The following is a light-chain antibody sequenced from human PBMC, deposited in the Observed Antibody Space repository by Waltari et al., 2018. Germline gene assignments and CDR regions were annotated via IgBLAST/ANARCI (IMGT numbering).Light chain of an antibody. CDR2: RNN. CDR3: AAWDDSLSGRV. Sequence: QSVLTQPPPASVTPGQRVPTSCSGTRSNIGSNYLNWYQQLPGTAPKLLIYRNNQRPSGVPDRFSGSKSGTSASLAISGLRSEDEADYYCAAWDDSLSGRVFGGGTKVTVL. CDR1: RSNIGSNY. J-gene: IGLJ3*02. V-gene: IGLV1-47*01.